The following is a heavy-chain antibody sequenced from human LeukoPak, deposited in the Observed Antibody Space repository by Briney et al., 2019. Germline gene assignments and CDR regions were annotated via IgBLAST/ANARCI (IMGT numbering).Heavy chain of an antibody. Sequence: SETLSLTCAVDGGSFSGYYWSWIRQPPGKGLDWIGEINHSGSTNYNPSLKSRVTISVDTSKNQFSLKLSSVTAADTAVYYCARGKVVVAATLKWFDPWGQGTLVTVSS. V-gene: IGHV4-34*01. J-gene: IGHJ5*02. CDR3: ARGKVVVAATLKWFDP. D-gene: IGHD2-15*01. CDR2: INHSGST. CDR1: GGSFSGYY.